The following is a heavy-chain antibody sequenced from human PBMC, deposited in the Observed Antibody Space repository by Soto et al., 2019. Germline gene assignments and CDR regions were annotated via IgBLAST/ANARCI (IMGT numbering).Heavy chain of an antibody. CDR3: ARRMATDDAFDI. V-gene: IGHV5-51*01. CDR2: IYPGDSDT. D-gene: IGHD5-12*01. CDR1: GYSFTSYW. J-gene: IGHJ3*02. Sequence: GESLKISCNGSGYSFTSYWIGWVRQMPWKGLEWMGIIYPGDSDTRYSPPFQGQVTISADKSISTAYLQWSSLKASDTAMYYCARRMATDDAFDIWGQGTMVTVSS.